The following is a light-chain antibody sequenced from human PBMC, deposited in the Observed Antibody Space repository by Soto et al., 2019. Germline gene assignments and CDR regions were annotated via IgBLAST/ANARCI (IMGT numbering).Light chain of an antibody. J-gene: IGKJ5*01. CDR3: QQYDNSPQVT. CDR2: GAS. CDR1: QSVSSSY. V-gene: IGKV3-20*01. Sequence: EIVLTQSPGTLSLSPGERATLSCRASQSVSSSYLAWYQQKPGQAPRLLIYGASRSATGIPDRFSGSGSGTDFTLTISRLEPEAFAVYYCQQYDNSPQVTFGQGTRLDIK.